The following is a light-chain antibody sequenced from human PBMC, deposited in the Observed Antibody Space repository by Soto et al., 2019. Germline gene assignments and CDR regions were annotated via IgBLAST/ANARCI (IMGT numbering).Light chain of an antibody. J-gene: IGKJ1*01. CDR3: QKYARAPAT. CDR2: AAS. CDR1: QTINNF. Sequence: DIQMTQSPSSLSVSLGDSVTITCRASQTINNFLAWYQQRPGEVPKVLIYAASSLRPGVPTRFSGNGSGTDFTFTINRLQPEDVATYYCQKYARAPATFGQGTKVDVK. V-gene: IGKV1-27*01.